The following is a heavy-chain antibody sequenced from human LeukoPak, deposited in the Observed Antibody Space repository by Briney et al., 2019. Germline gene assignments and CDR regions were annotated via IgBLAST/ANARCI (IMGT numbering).Heavy chain of an antibody. V-gene: IGHV1-69*13. CDR3: ARAPSVVVPAATSPKDYYYYMDV. D-gene: IGHD2-2*01. J-gene: IGHJ6*03. CDR1: GGTFISYA. Sequence: SVKVSRKASGGTFISYAISWVRQAPGQGLEWMGGIIPIFGTANYAQKFQGRVTITADESTSTAYMELCSLRSEDTAVYYCARAPSVVVPAATSPKDYYYYMDVWGKGTTVTVSS. CDR2: IIPIFGTA.